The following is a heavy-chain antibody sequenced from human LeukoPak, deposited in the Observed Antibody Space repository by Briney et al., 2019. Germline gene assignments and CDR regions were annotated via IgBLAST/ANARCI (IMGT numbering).Heavy chain of an antibody. CDR2: ISAYNGNT. CDR1: GYTFTSYG. D-gene: IGHD6-6*01. CDR3: ARDRGYSSSSLPNY. V-gene: IGHV1-18*01. J-gene: IGHJ4*02. Sequence: ASVKVSCKASGYTFTSYGISWVRQAPGQGLEWMGWISAYNGNTNYAQKLQGRVTMTTDTSTSTAYMELRSLRSDDTAMYYRARDRGYSSSSLPNYWGQGTLVTVSS.